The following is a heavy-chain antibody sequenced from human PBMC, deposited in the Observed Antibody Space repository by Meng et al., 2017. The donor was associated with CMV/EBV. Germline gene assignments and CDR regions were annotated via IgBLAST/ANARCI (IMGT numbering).Heavy chain of an antibody. CDR1: GFTFSTYS. CDR2: ISSSSSYI. CDR3: ARAPTERELLSGFDY. Sequence: GESLKISCAASGFTFSTYSMNWVRQAPGKGLEWVSFISSSSSYIYYADSVKGRFTISRDNAKNSLYLQMNSLRAEDTAVYYCARAPTERELLSGFDYWGQGTLVTVSS. D-gene: IGHD1-7*01. V-gene: IGHV3-21*01. J-gene: IGHJ4*02.